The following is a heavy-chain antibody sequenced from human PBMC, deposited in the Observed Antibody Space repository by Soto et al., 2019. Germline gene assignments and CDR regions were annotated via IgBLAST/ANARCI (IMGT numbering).Heavy chain of an antibody. CDR3: AAKMRAGIDY. Sequence: QMQLVQSGPEVKKPGTSVKVSCKASGFTFTISAVQWVRQARGQRLEWIGWIVVGSGHTNYAQKFQERVTITRDMSTSTAYLELSSLRSEDTAVYYCAAKMRAGIDYWGQGTLVTVSS. CDR1: GFTFTISA. J-gene: IGHJ4*02. V-gene: IGHV1-58*01. CDR2: IVVGSGHT.